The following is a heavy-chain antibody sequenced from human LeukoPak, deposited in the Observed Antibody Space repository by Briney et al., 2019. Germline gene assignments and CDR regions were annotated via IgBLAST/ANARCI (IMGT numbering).Heavy chain of an antibody. CDR3: ARGGAYCGGHCYLDFDS. Sequence: KPSETLSLTGAVYGGSFSGYYWSWIRQPPGKGLEWIGDINHSGSTNYNPSLKGRVTISVDTSKNQFSLKLSSVTAADTAVFYCARGGAYCGGHCYLDFDSWGQGTLVTVSS. CDR1: GGSFSGYY. D-gene: IGHD2-21*02. CDR2: INHSGST. J-gene: IGHJ4*02. V-gene: IGHV4-34*01.